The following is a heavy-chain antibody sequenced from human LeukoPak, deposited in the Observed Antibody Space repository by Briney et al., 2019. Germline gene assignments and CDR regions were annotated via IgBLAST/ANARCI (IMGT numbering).Heavy chain of an antibody. Sequence: GGSLRLSCAASGFTFSTSGMSWVRQAPGKGLEWVANINQDGSEKYYVDSVKGRFTISRDNAKNSLYLQMNSLRAEDTAVYYCARGSSVNDAFHIWGQGTMVTVSS. V-gene: IGHV3-7*01. J-gene: IGHJ3*02. CDR3: ARGSSVNDAFHI. CDR2: INQDGSEK. CDR1: GFTFSTSG.